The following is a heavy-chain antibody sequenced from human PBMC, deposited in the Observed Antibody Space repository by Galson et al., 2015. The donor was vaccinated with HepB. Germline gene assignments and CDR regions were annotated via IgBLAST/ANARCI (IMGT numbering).Heavy chain of an antibody. D-gene: IGHD2-2*01. CDR1: GGSISSSSYY. CDR2: IYYSGST. J-gene: IGHJ5*02. CDR3: ARHSVKGSCSSTSCYWFDP. Sequence: SEPLSLTCTVSGGSISSSSYYWGWIRQPPGKGLEWIGSIYYSGSTYYNPSLKSRVTISVDTSENQLSLKLSSVTAADTAVYYCARHSVKGSCSSTSCYWFDPWGQGTQVSVSS. V-gene: IGHV4-39*01.